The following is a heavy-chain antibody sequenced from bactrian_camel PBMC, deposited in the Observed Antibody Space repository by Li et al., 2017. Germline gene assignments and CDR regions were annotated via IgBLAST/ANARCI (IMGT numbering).Heavy chain of an antibody. CDR1: GFTYRSYC. J-gene: IGHJ4*01. CDR2: IDNIGMT. CDR3: AAKIFRDYCITGEYPY. V-gene: IGHV3S55*01. D-gene: IGHD3*01. Sequence: HVQLVESGGGSVQAGGSLRLSCATSGFTYRSYCMGWFRQAPGKEREGVARIDNIGMTTYADSVEGRFTISIDNAKNTLYLQMNNLKPEDTAMYYCAAKIFRDYCITGEYPYWGQGTQVTVS.